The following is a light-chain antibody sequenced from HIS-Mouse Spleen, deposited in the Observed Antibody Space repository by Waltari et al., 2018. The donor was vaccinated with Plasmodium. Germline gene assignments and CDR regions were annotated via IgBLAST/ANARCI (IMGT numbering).Light chain of an antibody. J-gene: IGLJ2*01. Sequence: SYELTQPLSVSVALGQTARITCGGNNIGRKNVTWYQQKQGQAPVLVIYRDSNRPSGIPERFSGSNSGNTATLTISRAQAGDEADYYCQVWDSSTANVVFGGGTKLTVL. CDR1: NIGRKN. CDR2: RDS. V-gene: IGLV3-9*01. CDR3: QVWDSSTANVV.